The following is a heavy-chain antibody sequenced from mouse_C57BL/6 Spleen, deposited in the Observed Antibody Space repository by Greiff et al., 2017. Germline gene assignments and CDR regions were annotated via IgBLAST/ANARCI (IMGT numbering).Heavy chain of an antibody. CDR3: ASEGTQLGLRGFAY. J-gene: IGHJ3*01. D-gene: IGHD3-1*01. CDR2: ICDGGSYT. V-gene: IGHV5-4*01. CDR1: GFTFSSYA. Sequence: VQLDQSGGGLVKPGGSLKISCAASGFTFSSYAMPWVRQTPGKRLEWVGTICDGGSYTYYPDNVKGRITISRDNAKNNLYLQLSQLKSEDTAMYYCASEGTQLGLRGFAYWGQGTLVTVSA.